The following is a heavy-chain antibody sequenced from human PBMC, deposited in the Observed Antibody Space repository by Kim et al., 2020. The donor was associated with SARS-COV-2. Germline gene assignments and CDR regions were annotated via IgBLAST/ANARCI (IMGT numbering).Heavy chain of an antibody. CDR3: AREVVVTPDAFDI. V-gene: IGHV3-48*03. Sequence: YADSTNGQVTHSQDNANNSLYRQMNSLRAEDTAVYYCAREVVVTPDAFDIWGQGTMVTVSS. D-gene: IGHD3-22*01. J-gene: IGHJ3*02.